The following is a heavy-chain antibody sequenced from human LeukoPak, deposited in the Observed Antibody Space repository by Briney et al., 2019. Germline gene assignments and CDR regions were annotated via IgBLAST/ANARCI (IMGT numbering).Heavy chain of an antibody. CDR3: ARAYYDILTASTQIPHFDY. V-gene: IGHV1-2*06. Sequence: GASVKVSCKASGYTFTGYYMHWVRQAPGQGLEWMGRINPNSGGTNYAQKFQGRVTMTWDTSISTAYMELSRLRSDDTAVFYCARAYYDILTASTQIPHFDYWGQGTLVTVSS. D-gene: IGHD3-9*01. CDR1: GYTFTGYY. J-gene: IGHJ4*02. CDR2: INPNSGGT.